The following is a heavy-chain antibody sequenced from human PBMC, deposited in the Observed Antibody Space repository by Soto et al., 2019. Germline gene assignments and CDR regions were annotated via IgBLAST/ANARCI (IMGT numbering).Heavy chain of an antibody. CDR1: GVSISSHDW. J-gene: IGHJ4*02. Sequence: QVQLQESGPGLVKPSGTLSLTCAVSGVSISSHDWWTWVRQPPGKGLEWIGESHQSGNTNYNSSLASRVTISLDKSKNQFSLKLTSVPVADTAVYYCATRDTGRFYWGQGTLVTVSS. V-gene: IGHV4-4*02. CDR2: SHQSGNT. CDR3: ATRDTGRFY. D-gene: IGHD2-2*02.